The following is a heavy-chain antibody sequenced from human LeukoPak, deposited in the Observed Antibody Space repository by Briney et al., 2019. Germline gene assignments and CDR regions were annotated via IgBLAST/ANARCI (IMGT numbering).Heavy chain of an antibody. CDR1: GGSISSYY. J-gene: IGHJ6*02. V-gene: IGHV4-4*07. CDR2: IYTSGST. D-gene: IGHD2-2*01. Sequence: SETLSLTCTVSGGSISSYYWSWIRQPAGKGLEWIGRIYTSGSTNYNPSLKRRVTMSVDTSKNQFSLKLSSVTAADTAVYYCARSPLRYCSSTSCFSMDVWGQGTTVTVSS. CDR3: ARSPLRYCSSTSCFSMDV.